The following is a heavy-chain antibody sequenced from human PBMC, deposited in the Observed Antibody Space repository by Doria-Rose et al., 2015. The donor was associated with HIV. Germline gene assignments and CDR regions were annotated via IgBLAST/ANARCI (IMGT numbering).Heavy chain of an antibody. J-gene: IGHJ6*03. V-gene: IGHV3-9*01. D-gene: IGHD3-3*01. Sequence: VQLQESGGGLVQPGRSLRLSCVGSGFSFESYAMHWVRLAPGKGLAWVAGISWDSGAKGNADSVEGRFTISRDNAKKSVYLEMRSLRPEGTAFYYCAKAPIIGPKYYFYMDVWGKGTSVTVSS. CDR3: AKAPIIGPKYYFYMDV. CDR2: ISWDSGAK. CDR1: GFSFESYA.